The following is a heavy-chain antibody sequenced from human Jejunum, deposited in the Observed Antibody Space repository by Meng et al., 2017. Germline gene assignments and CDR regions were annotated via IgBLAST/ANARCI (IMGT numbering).Heavy chain of an antibody. Sequence: GESLKISCVASGFTFSSYWMHWVRQAPGKGLVWVSRIKSEGSSTSYEGSVRGRFTISRDNAKNTLYLQMNGLRVEDTAMYYCVRVVTEGGSTDRHFDNWGQGTLVTVSS. CDR1: GFTFSSYW. CDR3: VRVVTEGGSTDRHFDN. D-gene: IGHD2-21*02. V-gene: IGHV3-74*01. J-gene: IGHJ4*02. CDR2: IKSEGSST.